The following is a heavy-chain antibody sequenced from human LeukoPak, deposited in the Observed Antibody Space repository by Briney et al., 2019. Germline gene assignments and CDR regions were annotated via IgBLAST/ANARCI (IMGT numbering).Heavy chain of an antibody. CDR1: GGTFSSYA. CDR3: ARTPSWNDVRYFDY. D-gene: IGHD1-1*01. Sequence: SVKVSCKASGGTFSSYAISWVRQAPGQGLEWMGGIIPIFGTANYAQKFQGRVTITTDESTSTAYMELSSLSSEDTAVYYCARTPSWNDVRYFDYWGQGTLVTVSS. CDR2: IIPIFGTA. V-gene: IGHV1-69*05. J-gene: IGHJ4*02.